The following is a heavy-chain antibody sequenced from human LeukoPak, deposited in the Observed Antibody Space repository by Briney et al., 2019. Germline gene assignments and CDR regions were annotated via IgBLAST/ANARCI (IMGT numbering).Heavy chain of an antibody. CDR2: IDWDDDK. CDR3: ARGGGATAVDY. J-gene: IGHJ4*02. V-gene: IGHV2-70*17. D-gene: IGHD1-26*01. CDR1: GFSIRTSGMC. Sequence: SGPTLVNPTQTLTLTCTFTGFSIRTSGMCVSWIRQPPGKALEWLARIDWDDDKFYSKSLKPRLTISKDTSKNQVVLTMTNMDPVDTATYYCARGGGATAVDYWGQGTLVTVSS.